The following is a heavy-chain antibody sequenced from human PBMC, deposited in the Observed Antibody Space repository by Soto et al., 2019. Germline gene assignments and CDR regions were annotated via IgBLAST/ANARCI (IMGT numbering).Heavy chain of an antibody. CDR1: GGSFSGYY. D-gene: IGHD1-1*01. CDR3: ARLGRHWRALTF. V-gene: IGHV4-34*01. CDR2: INHTGVT. J-gene: IGHJ4*02. Sequence: KTSETLSLTCAVYGGSFSGYYWRWIRQPPGKGLEWIGEINHTGVTDYNPSLKSRVIIDLSSSKNTFSLKMPSVTATDTALYYCARLGRHWRALTFWRPGTQVTVSS.